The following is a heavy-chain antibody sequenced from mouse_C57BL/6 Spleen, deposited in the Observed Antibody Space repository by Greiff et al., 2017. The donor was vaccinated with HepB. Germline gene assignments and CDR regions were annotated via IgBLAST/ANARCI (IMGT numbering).Heavy chain of an antibody. CDR2: IDPSDSET. Sequence: QVQLQQSGAELVRPGSSVKLSCKASGYTFTSYWMHWVKQRPIQGLEWIGNIDPSDSETHYNQKFKDKATLTVDKSSSTAYMQLSSLTSEDSAVYYCARVGLGYDRYYAMDYWGQGTSVTVSS. CDR3: ARVGLGYDRYYAMDY. J-gene: IGHJ4*01. V-gene: IGHV1-52*01. CDR1: GYTFTSYW. D-gene: IGHD2-2*01.